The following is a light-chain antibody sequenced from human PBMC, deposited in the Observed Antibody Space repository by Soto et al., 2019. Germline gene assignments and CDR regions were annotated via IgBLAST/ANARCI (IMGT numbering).Light chain of an antibody. CDR3: QQYNSYLTWT. CDR2: KAS. V-gene: IGKV1-5*03. Sequence: DIRMTQSPSSLSASVISRVTITCWASQGISSWLAWYQQKPGKAPKLLIYKASSLESGVPSRFSGSGSGTEFTLTISSLQPDDFATYYCQQYNSYLTWTFGQGTKVDIK. J-gene: IGKJ1*01. CDR1: QGISSW.